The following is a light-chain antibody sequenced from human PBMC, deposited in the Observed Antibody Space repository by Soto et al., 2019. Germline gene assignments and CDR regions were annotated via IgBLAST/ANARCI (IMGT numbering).Light chain of an antibody. J-gene: IGKJ3*01. V-gene: IGKV1-33*01. CDR2: DAS. Sequence: DIQMTQSPSSLSASVGDRVTITCQASQDISNFLNWYQQTPGTAPKLLIYDASNLETGDPSRFSGSGSGTDFTFPISSLQPEDIATYYCQHYDNLPPFAFGPGTKVDIK. CDR3: QHYDNLPPFA. CDR1: QDISNF.